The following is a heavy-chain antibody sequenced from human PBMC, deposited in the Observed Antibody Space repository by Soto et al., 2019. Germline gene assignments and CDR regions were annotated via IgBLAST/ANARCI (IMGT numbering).Heavy chain of an antibody. Sequence: GESLKISCQAFGYNFTNYWIGWVRQMPGKGLEWMGIIYPDESDTRYSPSFQGQVTISADNSISTAYLQWSSLKASDTAMYYCVRMGFSGGGYLSYYYYGMDIWGQGTTVTVSS. CDR1: GYNFTNYW. CDR2: IYPDESDT. CDR3: VRMGFSGGGYLSYYYYGMDI. J-gene: IGHJ6*02. V-gene: IGHV5-51*01. D-gene: IGHD5-12*01.